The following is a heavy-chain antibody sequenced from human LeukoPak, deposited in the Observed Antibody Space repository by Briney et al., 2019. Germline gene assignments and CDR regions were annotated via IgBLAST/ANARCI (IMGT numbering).Heavy chain of an antibody. D-gene: IGHD5-12*01. V-gene: IGHV4-59*01. J-gene: IGHJ4*02. CDR3: AKGPRRGYSGYDSDTTFDY. CDR1: GGSISSYY. Sequence: PSETLSLTCTVSGGSISSYYWGWIRQPPGKGLEWIGYIYYSGSTNYNPSLKSRVTISVDTSKNQFSLKLSSVTAADTAVYYCAKGPRRGYSGYDSDTTFDYWGQGTLVTVSS. CDR2: IYYSGST.